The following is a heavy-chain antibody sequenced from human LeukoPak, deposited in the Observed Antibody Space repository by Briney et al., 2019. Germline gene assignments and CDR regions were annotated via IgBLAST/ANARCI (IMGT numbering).Heavy chain of an antibody. D-gene: IGHD5-24*01. CDR1: GFTFSSYS. CDR2: ISSSSSYI. Sequence: GGSLRLSCAASGFTFSSYSMNWVRQAPGKGLEWVSSISSSSSYIYYADSVKGRFTISRDNAKNSLYLQMKSLRAEDTAVYYCAREGRDGYNYNYWGQGTLVTVSS. J-gene: IGHJ4*02. V-gene: IGHV3-21*01. CDR3: AREGRDGYNYNY.